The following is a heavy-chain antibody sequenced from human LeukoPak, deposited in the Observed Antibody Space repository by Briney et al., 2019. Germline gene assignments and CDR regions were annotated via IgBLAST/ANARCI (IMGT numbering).Heavy chain of an antibody. J-gene: IGHJ4*02. V-gene: IGHV3-66*01. CDR1: GFNITSNY. Sequence: GGSLRLSCAASGFNITSNYMNWVRQAPGKGLEWVAIIYSGGFSYYRDSVKGRFTIYRDNSKNTVYLQMNSLRVEDTAVYYCAREGMGYFDSWGQGTLVTVSS. CDR2: IYSGGFS. D-gene: IGHD5-24*01. CDR3: AREGMGYFDS.